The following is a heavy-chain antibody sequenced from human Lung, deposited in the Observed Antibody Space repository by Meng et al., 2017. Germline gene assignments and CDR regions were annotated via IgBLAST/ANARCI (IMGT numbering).Heavy chain of an antibody. J-gene: IGHJ4*02. D-gene: IGHD6-19*01. V-gene: IGHV4-4*02. CDR1: GGSISSSNG. CDR2: IYHSGST. CDR3: ARRGLWLDPQNFDY. Sequence: VTCQESGPGQAKLLRTRALICAVSGGSISSSNGRRWVRPPRGKGLEWIGEIYHSGSTNYNPYLQSRVTISVDKSKNQFSLKLSSVTAADTAVYYCARRGLWLDPQNFDYWGQGTLVTVSS.